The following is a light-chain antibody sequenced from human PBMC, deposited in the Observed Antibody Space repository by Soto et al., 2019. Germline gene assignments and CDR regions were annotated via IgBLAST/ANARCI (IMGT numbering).Light chain of an antibody. J-gene: IGKJ1*01. CDR1: QSISSW. V-gene: IGKV1-5*01. CDR3: QQYNSYSPWA. CDR2: DAS. Sequence: DSQMTQSPSTLSASVGDRVTITCRASQSISSWLAWYQQKPGKAPKLLIYDASSLESAVPSRFNGSGSATEFTLTISSLQPDDFETYSCQQYNSYSPWAFGQGTKVEIK.